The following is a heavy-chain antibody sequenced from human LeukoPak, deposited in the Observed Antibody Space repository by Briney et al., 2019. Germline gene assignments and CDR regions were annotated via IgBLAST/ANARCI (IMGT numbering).Heavy chain of an antibody. CDR3: ARENITGDALDM. CDR1: GFSFSTSE. J-gene: IGHJ3*02. V-gene: IGHV3-48*03. D-gene: IGHD2/OR15-2a*01. Sequence: GGSLRLSCAASGFSFSTSEVNWVRQAPGKGLEWVSFISSGSSTIYYADSVKGRFTISRDNAKNSLYLQMNSLRAEDTALYYCARENITGDALDMWGQGTMVIVSS. CDR2: ISSGSSTI.